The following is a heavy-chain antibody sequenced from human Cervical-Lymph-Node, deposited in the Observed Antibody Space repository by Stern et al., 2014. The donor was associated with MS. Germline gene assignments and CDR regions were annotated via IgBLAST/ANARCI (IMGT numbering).Heavy chain of an antibody. CDR3: ARYLHNYALYWYFDL. CDR2: ISYDERGE. V-gene: IGHV3-30*14. D-gene: IGHD5-18*01. Sequence: QVQLVQSGGGVVQPGRSLRLSCAASGFTFSSYALHWVRQAPGQGLEWLAVISYDERGEYYADSLKGRFTISKDNSKNTLYLQMNSLRPEDTAVYYCARYLHNYALYWYFDLWGRGTLVTVSS. CDR1: GFTFSSYA. J-gene: IGHJ2*01.